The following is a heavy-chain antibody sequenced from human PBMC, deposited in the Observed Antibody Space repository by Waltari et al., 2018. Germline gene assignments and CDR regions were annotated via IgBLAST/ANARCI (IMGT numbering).Heavy chain of an antibody. J-gene: IGHJ4*02. D-gene: IGHD3-10*01. Sequence: QVQLQESGPGLVKPSQTLSLTCTVSGGSISSGGYYWSWIRQHPGKGLEWIGYISYGGTTYYNPSLKSRVTISVDTSKNQFSLKLSSVTAADTAVYYCARGVYYGSGSYYNGPYYFDYWGQGTLVTVSS. CDR1: GGSISSGGYY. CDR3: ARGVYYGSGSYYNGPYYFDY. CDR2: ISYGGTT. V-gene: IGHV4-31*03.